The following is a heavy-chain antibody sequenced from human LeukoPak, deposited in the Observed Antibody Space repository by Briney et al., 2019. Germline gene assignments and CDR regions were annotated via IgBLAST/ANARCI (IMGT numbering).Heavy chain of an antibody. CDR3: ARERSSGYYWFDP. V-gene: IGHV4-4*07. J-gene: IGHJ5*02. Sequence: SETLSLTRSVSGDSISGYYWNWIPQPAGKELEWIGRIYSTGGTNHNPSLKSRVTMSVDTSNNQVSLKLSSVTAADTAVYYCARERSSGYYWFDPWGRGILVTVSS. CDR1: GDSISGYY. CDR2: IYSTGGT. D-gene: IGHD6-19*01.